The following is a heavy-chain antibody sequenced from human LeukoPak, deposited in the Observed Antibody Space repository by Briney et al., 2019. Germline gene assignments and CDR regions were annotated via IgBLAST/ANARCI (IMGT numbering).Heavy chain of an antibody. D-gene: IGHD3-22*01. CDR1: GYTFTSYG. Sequence: ASVKVSCKASGYTFTSYGISWVRQAPGQGLEWVGWISAYNGNTNYAQKLQGRVTMTTDTSTSTAYMELRSLRSDDTAVYYCARLDYYDSSGYYYGFDYWGQGTLVTVSS. V-gene: IGHV1-18*01. CDR2: ISAYNGNT. CDR3: ARLDYYDSSGYYYGFDY. J-gene: IGHJ4*02.